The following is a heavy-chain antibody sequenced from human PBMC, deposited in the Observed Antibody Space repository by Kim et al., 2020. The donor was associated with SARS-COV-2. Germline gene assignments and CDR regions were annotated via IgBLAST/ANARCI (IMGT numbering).Heavy chain of an antibody. CDR3: ATASFILLGYDDEVLDV. J-gene: IGHJ2*01. CDR1: GFTFSTYC. CDR2: ISGGGNIK. D-gene: IGHD2-21*01. Sequence: GGSLRLSCAASGFTFSTYCMTWVRQAPGKGLVWVSSISGGGNIKNYADSVKGRVTISRDNSKNTVYLQLHSLRAEDTAVYYCATASFILLGYDDEVLDVWGRGTQVTVSS. V-gene: IGHV3-23*01.